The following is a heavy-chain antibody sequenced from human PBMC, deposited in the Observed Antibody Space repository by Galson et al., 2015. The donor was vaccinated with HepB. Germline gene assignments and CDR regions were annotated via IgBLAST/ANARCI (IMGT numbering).Heavy chain of an antibody. D-gene: IGHD3-22*01. V-gene: IGHV3-23*01. CDR3: AKERGDYDSSGYPDAFDI. CDR2: ISGSGGST. J-gene: IGHJ3*02. CDR1: GFTFSSYA. Sequence: SLRLSCAASGFTFSSYAMSWVRQAPGKGLEWVSAISGSGGSTYYADSVKGRFTISRDNSKNTLYLQMNSLRAEDTAVYYCAKERGDYDSSGYPDAFDIWGQGTMVTVSS.